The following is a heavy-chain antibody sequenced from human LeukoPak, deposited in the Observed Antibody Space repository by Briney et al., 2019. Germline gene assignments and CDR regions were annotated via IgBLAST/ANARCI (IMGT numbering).Heavy chain of an antibody. Sequence: ASVKVSCKASGYTFTGYYMHWVRQAPGQGLEWMGWINPNSGGTNYAQKFQGRVTMTRDTSISTAYMELSRLRSDDTALYYCARDIAVVVVAATQRYYYYYYGMDVWGQGTTVTVSS. D-gene: IGHD2-15*01. CDR3: ARDIAVVVVAATQRYYYYYYGMDV. CDR2: INPNSGGT. CDR1: GYTFTGYY. V-gene: IGHV1-2*02. J-gene: IGHJ6*02.